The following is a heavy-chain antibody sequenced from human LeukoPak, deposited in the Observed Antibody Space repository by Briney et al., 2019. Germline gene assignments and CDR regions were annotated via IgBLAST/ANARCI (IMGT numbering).Heavy chain of an antibody. J-gene: IGHJ6*03. V-gene: IGHV1-69*05. CDR3: ARAFSGDYYDSSEDLWYSMDV. D-gene: IGHD3-22*01. CDR2: IIPIFGTA. CDR1: GGTFSSYA. Sequence: SVKVSCKASGGTFSSYAISWVRQAPGQGLEWMGGIIPIFGTANYAQKFQGRVTITTDESTSTAYMELSSLRSEDTAVYYCARAFSGDYYDSSEDLWYSMDVWGKGTTVTVSS.